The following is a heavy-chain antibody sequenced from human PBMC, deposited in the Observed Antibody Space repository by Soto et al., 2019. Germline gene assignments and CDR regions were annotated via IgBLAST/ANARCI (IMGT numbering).Heavy chain of an antibody. Sequence: GGSLRLSCAASGFTFSSYGMHWVRQAPGKGLEWVAVIWYDGSNKYYADSVKGRFTISRDNSKNTLYLQMNSLRAEDTAVYYCARDQDIVATISSYYYYGMDVWGQGTTVTVSS. CDR3: ARDQDIVATISSYYYYGMDV. D-gene: IGHD5-12*01. J-gene: IGHJ6*02. CDR2: IWYDGSNK. CDR1: GFTFSSYG. V-gene: IGHV3-33*01.